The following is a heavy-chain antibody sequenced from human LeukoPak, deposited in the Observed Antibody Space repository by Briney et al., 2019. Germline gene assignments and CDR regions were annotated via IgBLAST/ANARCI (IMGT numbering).Heavy chain of an antibody. CDR2: IIPIFGTA. Sequence: ASVKVSCKASGGTFSSYAISWVRQAPGQGLEWMGGIIPIFGTANYAQKFQGRVTITADESTSTAYMELSSLRSEDTAVYYCARDARGAAAADDPLDVWGQGTTVIVSS. D-gene: IGHD6-13*01. J-gene: IGHJ3*01. CDR3: ARDARGAAAADDPLDV. CDR1: GGTFSSYA. V-gene: IGHV1-69*13.